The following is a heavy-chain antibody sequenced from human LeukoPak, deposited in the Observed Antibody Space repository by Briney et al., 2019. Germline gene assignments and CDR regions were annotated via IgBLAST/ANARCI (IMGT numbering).Heavy chain of an antibody. CDR3: ARIQSVRATVTTRYYFDY. D-gene: IGHD4-11*01. Sequence: SETLSLTCTVSGGSISSYYWSWIRQPPGKGLEWIGYIYYSGSTNYNPSLKSRVTISVDTSKNQSSLKLSSVTAADTAVYYCARIQSVRATVTTRYYFDYWGQGTLVTVSS. CDR2: IYYSGST. V-gene: IGHV4-59*08. J-gene: IGHJ4*02. CDR1: GGSISSYY.